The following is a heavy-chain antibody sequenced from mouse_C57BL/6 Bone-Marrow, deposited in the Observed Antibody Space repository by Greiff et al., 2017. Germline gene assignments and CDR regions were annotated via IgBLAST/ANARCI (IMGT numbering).Heavy chain of an antibody. V-gene: IGHV14-4*01. CDR1: GFNIKDDY. CDR2: LAPENGDT. CDR3: TLPGMNY. J-gene: IGHJ4*01. Sequence: EVQLQQSGAELVRPGASVKLSCTASGFNIKDDYMHWVKQRPQPGLEWLGWLAPENGDTAYASKFQGKATITAYTSSNTAYLQLSSLTSEDTAVYYCTLPGMNYWGQGTSGTVSS.